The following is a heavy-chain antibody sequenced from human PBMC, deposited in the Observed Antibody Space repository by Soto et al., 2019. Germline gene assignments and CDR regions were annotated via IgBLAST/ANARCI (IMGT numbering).Heavy chain of an antibody. CDR3: ARDFKPHYYDSSGYYSHFDY. J-gene: IGHJ4*02. V-gene: IGHV3-33*01. Sequence: PGGSLRLSCAASGFTFSSYGMHWVRQAPGKGLEWVAVIWYDGSNKYYADSVKGRFTISRDNSKNTLYLQMNSLRAEDTAVYYCARDFKPHYYDSSGYYSHFDYWGQGTLVTVSS. CDR1: GFTFSSYG. CDR2: IWYDGSNK. D-gene: IGHD3-22*01.